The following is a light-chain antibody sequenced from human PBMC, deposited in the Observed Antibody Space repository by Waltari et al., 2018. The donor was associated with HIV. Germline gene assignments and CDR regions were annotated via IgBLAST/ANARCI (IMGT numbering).Light chain of an antibody. CDR1: SPNIGMNY. J-gene: IGLJ2*01. CDR3: ASWDDSLGGYWI. Sequence: QSVLTQPPSASGTPGQRVAISCSGSSPNIGMNYLYWYQQLPGTVPKLLIYSNNQRPSGVPDRFSGSKSGTSASLVINGLRSEDEAEYYCASWDDSLGGYWIFGGGTNLTVL. V-gene: IGLV1-47*01. CDR2: SNN.